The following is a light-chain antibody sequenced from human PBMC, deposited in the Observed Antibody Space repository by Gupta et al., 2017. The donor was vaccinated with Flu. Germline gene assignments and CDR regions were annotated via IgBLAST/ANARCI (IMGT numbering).Light chain of an antibody. J-gene: IGLJ1*01. V-gene: IGLV2-23*03. Sequence: QSALTQPASVSGSPGQSITISCTGTNSDVGSYNLVSWYQQHPGKAPKLMIYEGSKRPSGVSNRFSGSKSGNTASLTISXLXAEDEAXYYCCSYAGSSTFLYVFGTGTKVTVL. CDR1: NSDVGSYNL. CDR2: EGS. CDR3: CSYAGSSTFLYV.